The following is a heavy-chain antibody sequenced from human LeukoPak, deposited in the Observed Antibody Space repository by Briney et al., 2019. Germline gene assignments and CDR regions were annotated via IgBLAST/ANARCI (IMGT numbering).Heavy chain of an antibody. D-gene: IGHD1-26*01. Sequence: GGSLRLSCAASGFTVSSNYMNWVRQAPGKGLEWVSVIYSGGSTYYADSVKGRFTISRDNSKNTLYLQMNSLRAEDTAVYYCARTGLGATYDYWGQGTLVTVSS. V-gene: IGHV3-66*01. CDR1: GFTVSSNY. J-gene: IGHJ4*02. CDR2: IYSGGST. CDR3: ARTGLGATYDY.